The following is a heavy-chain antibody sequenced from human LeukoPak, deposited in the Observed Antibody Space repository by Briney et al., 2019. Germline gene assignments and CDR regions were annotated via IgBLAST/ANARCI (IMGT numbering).Heavy chain of an antibody. CDR3: ARDDYGVFDAFDV. D-gene: IGHD3-16*01. CDR1: GGSISSHY. CDR2: IYNSGST. Sequence: PSETLSLTCTVSGGSISSHYWSWIRQPPGKGLERIGYIYNSGSTNYNPSLKSRVTISLETTKNQFSLHLTSVTAADTAVYFCARDDYGVFDAFDVWGQGTVVTVSS. J-gene: IGHJ3*01. V-gene: IGHV4-59*08.